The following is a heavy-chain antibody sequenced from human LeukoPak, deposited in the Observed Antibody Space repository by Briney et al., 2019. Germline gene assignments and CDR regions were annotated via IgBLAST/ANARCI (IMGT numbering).Heavy chain of an antibody. Sequence: GGALRLSCTVSAGFTFDYYGMHWVRQAPGKGPEWLSFISFEGNKKFYRDSLKGRFTISRDNSKNTLYLEMNSLRPDDTALYHCAKDPKRGIATYFEYWGRGTLVTVSS. CDR1: GFTFDYYG. D-gene: IGHD6-13*01. V-gene: IGHV3-30*18. CDR2: ISFEGNKK. J-gene: IGHJ4*02. CDR3: AKDPKRGIATYFEY.